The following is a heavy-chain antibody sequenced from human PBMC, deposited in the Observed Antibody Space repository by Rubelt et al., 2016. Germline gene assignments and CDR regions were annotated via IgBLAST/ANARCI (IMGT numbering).Heavy chain of an antibody. D-gene: IGHD6-6*01. CDR3: ARDSVGRIAARPVGKYGMDV. J-gene: IGHJ6*02. V-gene: IGHV1-8*01. Sequence: YAQKFQGRVTMTRNTSISTAYMELSSLRSEDTAVYYCARDSVGRIAARPVGKYGMDVWGQGTTVTVSS.